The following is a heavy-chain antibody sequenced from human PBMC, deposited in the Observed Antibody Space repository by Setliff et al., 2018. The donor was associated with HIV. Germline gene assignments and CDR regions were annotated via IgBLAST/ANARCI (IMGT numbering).Heavy chain of an antibody. CDR3: AALSLRTNSVYGIISTRFDP. D-gene: IGHD2-8*01. V-gene: IGHV3-7*03. J-gene: IGHJ5*02. CDR2: IDQDGNKK. CDR1: GFAFSGFW. Sequence: PGGSLRLSCAASGFAFSGFWMSWARQAPGEGLQWVADIDQDGNKKYYVGSVKGRFTISRDNAKNSLYLQMNSLSADDTAVYYCAALSLRTNSVYGIISTRFDPWGQGTLVTVSS.